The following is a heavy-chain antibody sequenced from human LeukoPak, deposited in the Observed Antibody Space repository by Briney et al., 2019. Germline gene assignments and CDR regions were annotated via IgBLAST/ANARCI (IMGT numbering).Heavy chain of an antibody. CDR1: GGTFSSYA. CDR2: IIPIFGTA. D-gene: IGHD3-22*01. Sequence: SVKVSCKASGGTFSSYAISWVRQAPGQGLEWMGGIIPIFGTANYAQKFQGRVTITADESTSTAYMELSSLRSEDTAVYYCARSPAYYYDSSGVYYFDYWGQGTLVTVSS. CDR3: ARSPAYYYDSSGVYYFDY. V-gene: IGHV1-69*13. J-gene: IGHJ4*02.